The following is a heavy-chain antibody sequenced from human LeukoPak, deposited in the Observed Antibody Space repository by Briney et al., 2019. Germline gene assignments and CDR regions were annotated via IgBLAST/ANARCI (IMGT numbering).Heavy chain of an antibody. Sequence: PGGSLRLSCAASGFTFSSYSMNWVRQAPGKGLEWVSYISSSSSMICYADSVKGRFTISRDNAKNSLYLQMKSLRDEDTAIYYCARDYGDLPARVPYFDYWGRGTLVTVSS. D-gene: IGHD4-17*01. CDR2: ISSSSSMI. CDR3: ARDYGDLPARVPYFDY. V-gene: IGHV3-48*02. CDR1: GFTFSSYS. J-gene: IGHJ4*02.